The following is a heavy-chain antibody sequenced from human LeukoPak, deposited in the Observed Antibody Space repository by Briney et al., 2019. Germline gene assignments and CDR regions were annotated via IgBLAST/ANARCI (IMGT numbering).Heavy chain of an antibody. D-gene: IGHD4-17*01. CDR3: ARDLHGDGDLDY. Sequence: SETLSLTCTVSGDSISSCYWTWIRQPPGKGLEWIGYIYYTGSTNYNPSLKSRLTISVDTSKNQFSLKLSSVTTADTAVYYCARDLHGDGDLDYWGQGTLVTVSS. CDR2: IYYTGST. CDR1: GDSISSCY. V-gene: IGHV4-59*01. J-gene: IGHJ4*02.